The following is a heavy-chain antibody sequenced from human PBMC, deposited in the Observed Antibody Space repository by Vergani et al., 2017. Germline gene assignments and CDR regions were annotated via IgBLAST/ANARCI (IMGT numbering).Heavy chain of an antibody. Sequence: EVQLVQSGAAVKKPGESLKISCKGSGYSFTSYWIGWVRQMPGKGLEWMGIIYPGDSATRYSPSFQGQVTISADKSISTAYLQWSSLKASDTAMYYCARRKGGDQVVAASGTFDPWGQGTLVTVSS. CDR2: IYPGDSAT. D-gene: IGHD6-13*01. CDR3: ARRKGGDQVVAASGTFDP. V-gene: IGHV5-51*01. CDR1: GYSFTSYW. J-gene: IGHJ5*02.